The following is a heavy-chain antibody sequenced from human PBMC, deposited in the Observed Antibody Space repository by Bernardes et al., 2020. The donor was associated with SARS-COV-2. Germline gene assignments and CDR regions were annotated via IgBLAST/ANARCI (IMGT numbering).Heavy chain of an antibody. Sequence: GGSLRLSCAASGFTFSSYSMNWVRQAPGKGLEWVSSISSSSSYIYYADSVKGRFTISRDNAKNSLYLQMNSLRAEDTAVYYCASLPAAENMGHYYGMDVWGQGTTVTVSS. V-gene: IGHV3-21*01. D-gene: IGHD2-2*01. CDR2: ISSSSSYI. CDR1: GFTFSSYS. J-gene: IGHJ6*02. CDR3: ASLPAAENMGHYYGMDV.